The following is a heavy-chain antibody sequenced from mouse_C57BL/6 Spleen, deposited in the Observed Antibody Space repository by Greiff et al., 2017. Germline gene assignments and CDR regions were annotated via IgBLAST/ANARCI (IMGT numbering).Heavy chain of an antibody. D-gene: IGHD1-1*01. V-gene: IGHV1-81*01. CDR2: IYPRSGNT. Sequence: VKLQESGAELARPGASVKLSCKASGYTFTSYGISWVKQRTGQGREWIGEIYPRSGNTYYNEKFKGKATLTADKSSSTAYMELRSLTSEDSAVYFCARGDDDGSSLGYFDVWGPGTTVTVSS. J-gene: IGHJ1*01. CDR1: GYTFTSYG. CDR3: ARGDDDGSSLGYFDV.